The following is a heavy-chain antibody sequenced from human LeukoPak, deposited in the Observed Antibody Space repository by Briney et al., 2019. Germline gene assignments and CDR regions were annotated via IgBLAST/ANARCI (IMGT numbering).Heavy chain of an antibody. CDR1: GGSISSGGYY. CDR3: ARERLQSSHFDY. V-gene: IGHV4-31*03. Sequence: PSQTLSLTCTVSGGSISSGGYYWSWIRQHPGKGLEWIGYIYYSGSTYYNPSLKSRVTISVDTSKNQFSLKLSSVTAADTAVYYCARERLQSSHFDYWGQRTLVTVSS. CDR2: IYYSGST. J-gene: IGHJ4*02. D-gene: IGHD5-18*01.